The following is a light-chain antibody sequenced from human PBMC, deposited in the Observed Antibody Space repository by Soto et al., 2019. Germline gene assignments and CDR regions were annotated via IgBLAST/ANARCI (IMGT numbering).Light chain of an antibody. Sequence: QSALTQPASVSGSPGQSITVSCTGTSSDVGGYNFVSWYQHHPGKAPKLIIYEVTTRPSGLSNRFSASKAGNTASLTISGLQGEGEADYYCTSYTANTTPVFGGGTKLTVL. CDR1: SSDVGGYNF. V-gene: IGLV2-14*01. J-gene: IGLJ3*02. CDR3: TSYTANTTPV. CDR2: EVT.